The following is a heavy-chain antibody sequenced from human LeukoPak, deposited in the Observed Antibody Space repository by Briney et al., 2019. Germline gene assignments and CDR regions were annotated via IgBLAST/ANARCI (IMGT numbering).Heavy chain of an antibody. CDR2: INHSGST. CDR1: GGSFSGYY. CDR3: ARGGPQRYYYGSGSYYKDY. J-gene: IGHJ4*02. Sequence: KPSETLSLTCAVYGGSFSGYYWSWIRQPPGKGLEWIGEINHSGSTNYNPSLKSRVTISVDTSKNQFSLKLSSVTAADTAVYYCARGGPQRYYYGSGSYYKDYWGQGTLVTVSS. D-gene: IGHD3-10*01. V-gene: IGHV4-34*01.